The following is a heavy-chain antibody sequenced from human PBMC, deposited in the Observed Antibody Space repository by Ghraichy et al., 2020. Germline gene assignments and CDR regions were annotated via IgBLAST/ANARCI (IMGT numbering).Heavy chain of an antibody. CDR1: GYTFTTYW. Sequence: ASVKVSCKASGYTFTTYWVHWVRQAPGQGLEWMGWIGPGTGDTNYAQKFRGRLTITRDTSIATAYMEMNSLAFDDTAVYFCARHGPDYFDYWGQGTLVTVSS. J-gene: IGHJ4*02. V-gene: IGHV1-2*02. CDR2: IGPGTGDT. CDR3: ARHGPDYFDY. D-gene: IGHD3/OR15-3a*01.